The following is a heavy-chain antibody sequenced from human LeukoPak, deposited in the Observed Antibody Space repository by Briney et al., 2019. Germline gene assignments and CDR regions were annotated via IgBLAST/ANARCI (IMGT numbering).Heavy chain of an antibody. Sequence: SETLSLTCAVYGGSFSGYYWSWIRQPPGKGLQWIGEINHSGSTNYDPSLKSRVTISVDTSKNQFSLKLSSVTAADTAVYYCARQVTSSPQYCSGGSCYAYYYYYMDVWGKGTTVTVSS. CDR3: ARQVTSSPQYCSGGSCYAYYYYYMDV. CDR2: INHSGST. D-gene: IGHD2-15*01. CDR1: GGSFSGYY. J-gene: IGHJ6*03. V-gene: IGHV4-34*01.